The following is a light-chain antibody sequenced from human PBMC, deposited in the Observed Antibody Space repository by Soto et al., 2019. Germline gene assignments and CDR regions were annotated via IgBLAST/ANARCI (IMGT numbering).Light chain of an antibody. Sequence: QSVLTQPPSVSGAPGQRVTISCTGSSSNIGAGYDVHWYQQLPGTAPKLLIYGNSNRPSGVPDRFSGSKSGTSASLAITGHQAEDEADYYCQSYDSSLSGYNYVFGTGTKVTVL. V-gene: IGLV1-40*01. CDR2: GNS. J-gene: IGLJ1*01. CDR1: SSNIGAGYD. CDR3: QSYDSSLSGYNYV.